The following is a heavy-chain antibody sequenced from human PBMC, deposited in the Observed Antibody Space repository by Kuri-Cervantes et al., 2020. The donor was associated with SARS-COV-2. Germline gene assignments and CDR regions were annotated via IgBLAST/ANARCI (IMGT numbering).Heavy chain of an antibody. Sequence: GESLKISCAASGFTFSSYSMNWVRQAPGKGLEWVSSISSSSSYIYYADSVKGRFTISRDNAKNSLYLQMNSLRAEDTAVYYCARGTYCSGGSCYWANYYMDVWGKGTTVTVSS. V-gene: IGHV3-21*01. CDR3: ARGTYCSGGSCYWANYYMDV. CDR2: ISSSSSYI. D-gene: IGHD2-15*01. J-gene: IGHJ6*03. CDR1: GFTFSSYS.